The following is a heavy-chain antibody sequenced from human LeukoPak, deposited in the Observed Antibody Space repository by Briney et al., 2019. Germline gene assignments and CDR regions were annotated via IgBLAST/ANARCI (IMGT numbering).Heavy chain of an antibody. CDR2: MSFDGSHI. D-gene: IGHD3-16*01. Sequence: GGSLRLSCAASQFTFSSHAMNWVRQAPGKGLDWVAVMSFDGSHIYYADSVKGRFTISRDNSNNTLFLQMNSLNADDTAVYYCARGGTYCYQYYYMDVWGKGTTVTVSS. J-gene: IGHJ6*03. V-gene: IGHV3-30*01. CDR1: QFTFSSHA. CDR3: ARGGTYCYQYYYMDV.